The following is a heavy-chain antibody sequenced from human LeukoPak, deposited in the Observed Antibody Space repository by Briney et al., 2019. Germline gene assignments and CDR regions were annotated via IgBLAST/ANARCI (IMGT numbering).Heavy chain of an antibody. CDR1: GGSFSGYY. CDR2: INHSGST. V-gene: IGHV4-34*01. CDR3: ASVKGFLEWPYPDY. J-gene: IGHJ4*02. Sequence: SETLSLTCAVYGGSFSGYYWSWIRQPPGKGLEWIGEINHSGSTNYNPSLKSRVTISVDTSKNQFSLKLSSVTAADTAVYYCASVKGFLEWPYPDYWGQGPLVTVSS. D-gene: IGHD3-3*01.